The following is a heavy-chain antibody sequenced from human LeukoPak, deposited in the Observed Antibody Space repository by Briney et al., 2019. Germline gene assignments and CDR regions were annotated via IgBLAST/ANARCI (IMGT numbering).Heavy chain of an antibody. D-gene: IGHD3-9*01. V-gene: IGHV4-34*01. CDR1: GGSLSGYY. CDR3: ARRKLRYFDWLGAAFDI. J-gene: IGHJ3*02. CDR2: INHSGST. Sequence: SETLSLTCAVYGGSLSGYYWSWIRQPPGKGLEWIGEINHSGSTNYNPSLKSRVTISVDTSKNQFSLKLSSVTAADTAVYYCARRKLRYFDWLGAAFDIWGQGTMVTVSS.